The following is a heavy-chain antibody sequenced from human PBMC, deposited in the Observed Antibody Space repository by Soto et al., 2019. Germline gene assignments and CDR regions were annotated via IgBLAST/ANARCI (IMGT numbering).Heavy chain of an antibody. CDR1: GGSFSGYY. D-gene: IGHD1-1*01. V-gene: IGHV4-34*12. CDR3: ARVKTGTLPYYFDF. Sequence: SSETLSLTCAVSGGSFSGYYWSWIRQPPGKGLEWIGEIMHSGTSNYNPSLESRLTMSVDTSKNQISLELSSMTAADTAVYYCARVKTGTLPYYFDFWGQGTRVTVSS. J-gene: IGHJ4*02. CDR2: IMHSGTS.